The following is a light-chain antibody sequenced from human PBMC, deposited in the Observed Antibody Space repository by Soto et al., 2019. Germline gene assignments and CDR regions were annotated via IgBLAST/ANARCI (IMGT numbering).Light chain of an antibody. CDR2: AAS. V-gene: IGKV1-39*01. CDR1: QSISSY. Sequence: DIQMTQSPSSLSASVGDRVTITCRARQSISSYLNWYQQKPGKAPKLLIYAASSLQSGVPSRFSGNGSGTDFTLTISSLQPEDFATYYCQQSYSSPFTFGPGTKVDIK. J-gene: IGKJ3*01. CDR3: QQSYSSPFT.